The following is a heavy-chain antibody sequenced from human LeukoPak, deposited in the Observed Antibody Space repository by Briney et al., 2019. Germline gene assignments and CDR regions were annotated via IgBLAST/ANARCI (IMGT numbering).Heavy chain of an antibody. Sequence: PGGSLRLSCAASGFTFSSHRMTWVRHAPGKGLEWGSSISSSSSYIYYADPVKGRFTISRDNAKNSLYLQMNSLRAEDTAVYYCARDLFYGETGVHFDYWGQGTLVTVSS. J-gene: IGHJ4*02. D-gene: IGHD4-17*01. V-gene: IGHV3-21*01. CDR2: ISSSSSYI. CDR1: GFTFSSHR. CDR3: ARDLFYGETGVHFDY.